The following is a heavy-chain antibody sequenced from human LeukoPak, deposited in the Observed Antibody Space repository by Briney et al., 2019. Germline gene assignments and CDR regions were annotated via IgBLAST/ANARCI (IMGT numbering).Heavy chain of an antibody. J-gene: IGHJ4*02. CDR2: ITSGGDGT. V-gene: IGHV3-23*01. CDR1: GFTFSTHA. D-gene: IGHD6-13*01. CDR3: ANGRGTEQHLVLCCVDS. Sequence: GGSLRLSCATSGFTFSTHAMSWLRQAPGKGLEGVSYITSGGDGTHYADSVKGRFTLSRDNYNDTIYLQMDRMRAEDADVYDCANGRGTEQHLVLCCVDSWGQGTLVTVSS.